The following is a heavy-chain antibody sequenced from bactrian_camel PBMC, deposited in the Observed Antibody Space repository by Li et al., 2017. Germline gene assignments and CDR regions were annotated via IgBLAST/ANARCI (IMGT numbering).Heavy chain of an antibody. CDR1: GYHHSAYC. J-gene: IGHJ4*01. Sequence: HVQLVESGGGSVQTGGSLRLSCAASGYHHSAYCLAWFRQAPGKAREGVAAIDTAGAPTYTYAVAGRFTISKDNVKNTLYLQMNDLKSEDTAMYYCAADNVNLQLARHYSYWGQGTQVTVS. CDR3: AADNVNLQLARHYSY. V-gene: IGHV3S1*01. D-gene: IGHD7*01. CDR2: IDTAGAP.